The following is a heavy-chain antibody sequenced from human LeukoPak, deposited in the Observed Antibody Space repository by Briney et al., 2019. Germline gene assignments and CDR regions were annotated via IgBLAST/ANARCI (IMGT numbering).Heavy chain of an antibody. V-gene: IGHV4-59*08. CDR2: IYYSGST. D-gene: IGHD6-19*01. Sequence: ASETLSLTCTVSGGSISSYYWSWIRQPPGKGLEWIGYIYYSGSTNYNPSLKSRVTISVDTSKNQFSLKLSSGTAADTAVYYCARHLGAVDSWAHDYWGQGTLVTVSS. CDR3: ARHLGAVDSWAHDY. J-gene: IGHJ4*02. CDR1: GGSISSYY.